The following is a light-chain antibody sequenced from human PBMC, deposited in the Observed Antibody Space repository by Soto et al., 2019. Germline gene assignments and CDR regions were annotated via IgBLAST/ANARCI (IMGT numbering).Light chain of an antibody. CDR1: QRVITW. Sequence: DIRMTESPSTLSSSVGDVVTITCRSSQRVITWFAWYQQKPGKAPKLLIYKASSLERGVPSRFSGSGSGTEFTLTISSLPPDNFATYYCQQYSTYSTFGQGTKVE. CDR3: QQYSTYST. CDR2: KAS. V-gene: IGKV1-5*03. J-gene: IGKJ1*01.